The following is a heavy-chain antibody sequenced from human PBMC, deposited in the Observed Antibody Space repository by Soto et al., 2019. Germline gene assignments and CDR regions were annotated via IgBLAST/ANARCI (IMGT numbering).Heavy chain of an antibody. CDR2: ISGSGGST. D-gene: IGHD3-3*01. CDR1: GFTFSSYA. J-gene: IGHJ4*02. V-gene: IGHV3-23*01. CDR3: AKDLLWSGYPAWYFDY. Sequence: SGGSLRLSCAASGFTFSSYAMSWVRQAPGKGLEWVSAISGSGGSTYYADSVKGRFTISRDNSKNTLYLQMNSLRAEDTAVYYCAKDLLWSGYPAWYFDYWGQGTLVTVSS.